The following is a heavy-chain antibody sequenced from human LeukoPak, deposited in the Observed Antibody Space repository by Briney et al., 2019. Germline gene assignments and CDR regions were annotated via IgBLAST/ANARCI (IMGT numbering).Heavy chain of an antibody. D-gene: IGHD2-15*01. CDR3: ARGCGDGSCYLSFDY. V-gene: IGHV4-39*01. Sequence: SETRSLTGTVSGGSISSSSYYWGGIRQPPGRGRGGIGNIYYSGTNSYTPSLKSRLTISVDTSKNQFSLKLSSVTAADTAVYFCARGCGDGSCYLSFDYWGQGTLVTVSS. CDR2: IYYSGTN. CDR1: GGSISSSSYY. J-gene: IGHJ4*02.